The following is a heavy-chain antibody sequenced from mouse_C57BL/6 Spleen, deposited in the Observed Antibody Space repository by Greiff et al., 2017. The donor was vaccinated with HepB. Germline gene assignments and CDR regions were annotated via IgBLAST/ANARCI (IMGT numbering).Heavy chain of an antibody. V-gene: IGHV1-42*01. J-gene: IGHJ4*01. CDR1: GYSFTGYY. CDR2: INPSTGGT. Sequence: VQLQQSGPELVKPGASVKISCKASGYSFTGYYMNWVKQSPEKSLEWIGEINPSTGGTTYNQKFKAKATLTVDKSSSTAYMQLKSLTSEDSAVSYCARVGGYLYAMDYWGQGTSVTVSS. D-gene: IGHD2-2*01. CDR3: ARVGGYLYAMDY.